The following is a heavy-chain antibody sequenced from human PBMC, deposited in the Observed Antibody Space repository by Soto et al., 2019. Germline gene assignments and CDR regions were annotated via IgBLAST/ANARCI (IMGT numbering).Heavy chain of an antibody. Sequence: ASVKVSCKASGYTFTGYYMHWVRQAPGQGLEWMGWINPNSGGTNYAQKFQGWVTMTRDTSISTAYMELSRLRSDDTAVYYCARTSDIAAAGTTAQNWFDPWGQGTLVTVSS. J-gene: IGHJ5*02. V-gene: IGHV1-2*04. CDR2: INPNSGGT. D-gene: IGHD6-13*01. CDR1: GYTFTGYY. CDR3: ARTSDIAAAGTTAQNWFDP.